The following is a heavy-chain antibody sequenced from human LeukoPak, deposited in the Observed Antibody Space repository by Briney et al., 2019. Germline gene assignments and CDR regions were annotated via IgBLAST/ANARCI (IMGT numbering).Heavy chain of an antibody. Sequence: PSETLSLTCTVSGXSISSYYWSWIRQPPGKGLEWIGYIYYSGSTNYNPSLKSRVTISVDTSKNQFSLKLSSVTAADTAVYYCATVAVIRGVTYFDYRGQGTLVTVSS. V-gene: IGHV4-59*01. CDR3: ATVAVIRGVTYFDY. D-gene: IGHD3-10*01. J-gene: IGHJ4*02. CDR1: GXSISSYY. CDR2: IYYSGST.